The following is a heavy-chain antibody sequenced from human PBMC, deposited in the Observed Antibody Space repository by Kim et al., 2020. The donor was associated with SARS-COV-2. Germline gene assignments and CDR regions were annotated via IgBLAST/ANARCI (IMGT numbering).Heavy chain of an antibody. J-gene: IGHJ5*02. V-gene: IGHV3-30*01. CDR3: ARGADSSGYLNWFDP. Sequence: DPVKARFTSSRDNSKNTLYLQMNSLRAEDTAVYYCARGADSSGYLNWFDPWGQGTLVTVSS. D-gene: IGHD3-22*01.